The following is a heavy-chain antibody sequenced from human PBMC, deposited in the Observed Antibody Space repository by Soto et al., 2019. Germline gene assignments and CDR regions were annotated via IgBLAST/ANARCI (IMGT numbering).Heavy chain of an antibody. CDR2: ISYDGSNK. CDR1: GFTFSSYG. Sequence: GGSLRLSCAASGFTFSSYGMHWVRQAPGKGLEWVAVISYDGSNKYYADSVKGRFTISRDNSKNTLYLQMNSLRAEDTAVYYCAKDFRLWFGESEYYYYMDVWGKGTTVTVSS. D-gene: IGHD3-10*01. CDR3: AKDFRLWFGESEYYYYMDV. J-gene: IGHJ6*03. V-gene: IGHV3-30*18.